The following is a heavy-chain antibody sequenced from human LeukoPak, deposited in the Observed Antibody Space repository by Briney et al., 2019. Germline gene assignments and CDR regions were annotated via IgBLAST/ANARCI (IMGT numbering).Heavy chain of an antibody. D-gene: IGHD4-11*01. CDR3: ARRDLTIVTTRGFVY. V-gene: IGHV1-46*01. J-gene: IGHJ4*02. Sequence: ASVKVSCMASGYTFTSYNMHWVRQAPGQGLEWMGIIHPGVGSSSYARQFQGRLTMTRDTSTSTVYMELSSLRSEDTAVYYCARRDLTIVTTRGFVYWGQGTLVTVSS. CDR1: GYTFTSYN. CDR2: IHPGVGSS.